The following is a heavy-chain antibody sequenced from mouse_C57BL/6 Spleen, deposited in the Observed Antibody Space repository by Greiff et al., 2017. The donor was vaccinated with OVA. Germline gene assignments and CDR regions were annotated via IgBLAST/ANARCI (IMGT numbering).Heavy chain of an antibody. CDR2: INPGSGGT. V-gene: IGHV1-54*01. CDR3: ARGNYVGAMDY. Sequence: QVQLQQSGAELVRPGPSVKVSCKASGYAFTNYLIEWVKQRPGQGLEWIGVINPGSGGTNYNEKFKGKATLTADKSSSTAYMQLSSLTSEDSAVYFCARGNYVGAMDYWGQGTSVTVSS. CDR1: GYAFTNYL. J-gene: IGHJ4*01. D-gene: IGHD2-1*01.